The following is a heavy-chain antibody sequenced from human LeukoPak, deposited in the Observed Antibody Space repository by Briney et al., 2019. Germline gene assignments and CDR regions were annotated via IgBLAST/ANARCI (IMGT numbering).Heavy chain of an antibody. V-gene: IGHV1-8*01. J-gene: IGHJ3*02. D-gene: IGHD6-19*01. CDR1: GYTFTSYD. CDR3: ARAAVAGRAWWIDI. CDR2: MNPNSGNT. Sequence: ASVKVSCKASGYTFTSYDINWVRQATGQGLEWMGWMNPNSGNTGYAQKFQGRVTMTRNTSISTAYMELSSLRSEDTAVYYCARAAVAGRAWWIDIWGQGTMVTVSS.